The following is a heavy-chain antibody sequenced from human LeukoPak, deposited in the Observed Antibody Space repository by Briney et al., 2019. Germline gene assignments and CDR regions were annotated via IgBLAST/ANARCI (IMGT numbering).Heavy chain of an antibody. Sequence: GGSLRLSCAASGLTFSSYAMSWVRQAPGKGLEWVSAISGSGGSTYYADSVKGRFTISRDNSKNTLYLQMNSLRAEDTAVYYCAKGYSSGWSGFSAFDYWGQGTLVTVSS. CDR1: GLTFSSYA. V-gene: IGHV3-23*01. CDR2: ISGSGGST. J-gene: IGHJ4*02. CDR3: AKGYSSGWSGFSAFDY. D-gene: IGHD6-19*01.